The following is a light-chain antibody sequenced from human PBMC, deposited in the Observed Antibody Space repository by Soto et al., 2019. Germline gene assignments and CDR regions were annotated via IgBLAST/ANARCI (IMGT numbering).Light chain of an antibody. J-gene: IGKJ1*01. Sequence: DILMTQSPSSLAASVGDRVTITCRASQGIIDYLAWYQQKPGKAPKLLIYAASTLQSGVPSRFSGSGAGTDFTLTISSLQPEDVATYYCQKYNSAPRTFGQGTKVEIK. V-gene: IGKV1-27*01. CDR3: QKYNSAPRT. CDR1: QGIIDY. CDR2: AAS.